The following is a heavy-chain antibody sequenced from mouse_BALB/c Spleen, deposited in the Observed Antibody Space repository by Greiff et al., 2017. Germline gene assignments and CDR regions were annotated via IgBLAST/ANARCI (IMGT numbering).Heavy chain of an antibody. CDR2: IYPGGGYT. CDR3: ARDGKVRRFDY. CDR1: GYTFTNYW. D-gene: IGHD2-14*01. V-gene: IGHV1-63*02. Sequence: QVQLKESGAELVRPGTSVKISCKASGYTFTNYWLGWVKQRPGHGLEWIGDIYPGGGYTNYNEKFKGKATLTADTSSSTAYMQLSSLTSEDSAVYFCARDGKVRRFDYWGQGTTLTVSS. J-gene: IGHJ2*01.